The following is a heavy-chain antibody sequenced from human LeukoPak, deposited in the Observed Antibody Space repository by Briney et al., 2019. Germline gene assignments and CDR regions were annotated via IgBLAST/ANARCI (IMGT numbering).Heavy chain of an antibody. J-gene: IGHJ4*02. CDR2: ISAYNGNT. CDR3: ARALPFYGSGSYGDY. D-gene: IGHD3-10*01. CDR1: GYTFTSYG. V-gene: IGHV1-18*01. Sequence: GASVKVSCKASGYTFTSYGISWVRQAPGQGLEWMGWISAYNGNTNYAQKLQGRVTMTTDTSTSTAYMELRSLRSDDTAVYYCARALPFYGSGSYGDYWGQGTLVTVSS.